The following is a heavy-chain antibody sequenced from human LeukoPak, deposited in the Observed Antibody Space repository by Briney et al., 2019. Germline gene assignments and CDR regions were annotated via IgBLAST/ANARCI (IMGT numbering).Heavy chain of an antibody. CDR2: IWYDGSNK. CDR1: GFTFSSYG. D-gene: IGHD3-22*01. J-gene: IGHJ4*02. CDR3: AKSRPDSSGYYPSYYFDY. Sequence: GGSLRLSCAASGFTFSSYGMHWVRQAPGKGLEWVAVIWYDGSNKYYADSVKGRFTIFRDNSKNTLYLQMNSLRAEDTAVYYCAKSRPDSSGYYPSYYFDYWGQGTLVTVSS. V-gene: IGHV3-33*06.